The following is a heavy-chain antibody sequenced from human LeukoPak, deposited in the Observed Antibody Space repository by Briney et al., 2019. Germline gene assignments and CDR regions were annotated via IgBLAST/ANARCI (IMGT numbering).Heavy chain of an antibody. CDR3: ARDSAYFGWLTVYCYYYYMDV. CDR2: ISYDGSTK. D-gene: IGHD3-9*01. J-gene: IGHJ6*03. CDR1: GFTFSSYA. Sequence: GGSLRLSCAASGFTFSSYAMHWVRQAPGKGLEWVAVISYDGSTKYYADSVKGRFTISRDNSKNTLYLQMNSLRAEDTAVYYCARDSAYFGWLTVYCYYYYMDVWGKGTTVSVSS. V-gene: IGHV3-30*04.